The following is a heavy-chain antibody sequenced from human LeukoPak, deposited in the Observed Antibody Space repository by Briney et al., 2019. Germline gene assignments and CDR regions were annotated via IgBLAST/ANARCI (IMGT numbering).Heavy chain of an antibody. Sequence: GGSLRLSCAASGFTVSSYVMTWVRQAPGKGLEWVSYISSTSSYIYYADSVKGRFTISRDDAKNSLYLQMNSLRAEDTAVYYCARERGYGDYNFDYWGQGALVTVSS. CDR1: GFTVSSYV. V-gene: IGHV3-21*01. D-gene: IGHD4-17*01. CDR3: ARERGYGDYNFDY. J-gene: IGHJ4*02. CDR2: ISSTSSYI.